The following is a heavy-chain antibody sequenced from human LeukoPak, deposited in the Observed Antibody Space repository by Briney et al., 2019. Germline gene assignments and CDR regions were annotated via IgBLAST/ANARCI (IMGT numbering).Heavy chain of an antibody. CDR3: ARGGGYDSSGYPHY. J-gene: IGHJ4*02. V-gene: IGHV1-2*04. D-gene: IGHD3-22*01. Sequence: GAPVKVSCKASGYTFTGYYMHWVRQAPGQGLEWMGWINPNSGGTNYAQKFQGWVTMTRDTSISTAYMELSRLRSDDTAVYYCARGGGYDSSGYPHYWGQGTLVTVSS. CDR2: INPNSGGT. CDR1: GYTFTGYY.